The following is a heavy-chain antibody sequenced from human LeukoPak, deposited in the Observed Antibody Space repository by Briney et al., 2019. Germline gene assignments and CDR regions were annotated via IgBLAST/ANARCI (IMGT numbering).Heavy chain of an antibody. CDR3: ARGGYCSSTSCYSNWFDP. V-gene: IGHV1-2*02. D-gene: IGHD2-2*01. Sequence: ASVKVSCKASGYTFTSCYIHWLRQAPGQGLEWMGWINPNSGGTNYAQKFQGRVTMTRDTSISTAYMELSRLRSDDTAVYYCARGGYCSSTSCYSNWFDPWGQGTLVTVSS. CDR2: INPNSGGT. CDR1: GYTFTSCY. J-gene: IGHJ5*02.